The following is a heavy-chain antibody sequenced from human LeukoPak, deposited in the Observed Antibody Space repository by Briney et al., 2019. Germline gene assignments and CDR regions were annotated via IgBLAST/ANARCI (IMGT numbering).Heavy chain of an antibody. V-gene: IGHV4-34*01. J-gene: IGHJ4*02. CDR2: INHSGYT. Sequence: SETLSLTSAVSGVSFNDYYWSWVCQPPGKGLEWIGEINHSGYTNDSPSLKSRVTMSIDTSRKQFSLNLRSVTVADTAVYYCTRMTTGHDYWGQGTLVTVSS. CDR1: GVSFNDYY. CDR3: TRMTTGHDY. D-gene: IGHD4-17*01.